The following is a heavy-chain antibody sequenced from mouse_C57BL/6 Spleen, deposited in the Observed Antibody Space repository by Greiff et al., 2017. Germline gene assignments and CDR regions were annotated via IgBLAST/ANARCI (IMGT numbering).Heavy chain of an antibody. Sequence: DVKLVESGGDLVKPGGSLKLSCAASGFTFSSYGMSWVRQTPDKRLEWVATISSGGSYTYYPDSVKGRFTISRDNAKNTLYLQMSSLKSEDTAMYYCARGGDYDEGAMDYWGQGTSVTVSS. D-gene: IGHD2-4*01. CDR2: ISSGGSYT. CDR3: ARGGDYDEGAMDY. CDR1: GFTFSSYG. V-gene: IGHV5-6*02. J-gene: IGHJ4*01.